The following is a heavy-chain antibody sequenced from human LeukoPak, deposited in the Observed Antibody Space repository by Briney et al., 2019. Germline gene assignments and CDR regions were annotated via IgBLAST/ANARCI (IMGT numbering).Heavy chain of an antibody. Sequence: GGSLRLSCVASAFTLNTYSMNWVRQAPGKGLEWLSYISGDSNTIYYADSVKGRFTISRDNGKNSLYLQMNSLRADDTAVYYCATPFDYWGQGTLVTVSS. J-gene: IGHJ4*02. CDR3: ATPFDY. V-gene: IGHV3-48*01. CDR2: ISGDSNTI. CDR1: AFTLNTYS.